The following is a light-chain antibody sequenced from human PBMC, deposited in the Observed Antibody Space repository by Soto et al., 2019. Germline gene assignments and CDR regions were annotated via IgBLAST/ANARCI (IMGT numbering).Light chain of an antibody. CDR1: QSVSSSS. V-gene: IGKV3-20*01. J-gene: IGKJ2*01. Sequence: EIVLTQSPGTLSLSPGDRATLSCRASQSVSSSSLAWYQQTPGRAHRLLISGSSSRATGIPDRFSGSGSGTDFTLTITSLEPEDCAMYYCLQNVGSPYTFGQGTNLQIK. CDR2: GSS. CDR3: LQNVGSPYT.